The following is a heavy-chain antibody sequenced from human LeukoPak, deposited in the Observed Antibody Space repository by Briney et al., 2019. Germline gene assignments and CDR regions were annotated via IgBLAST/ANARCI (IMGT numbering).Heavy chain of an antibody. D-gene: IGHD3-9*01. V-gene: IGHV3-53*01. Sequence: GGSLRLSCAASAFTVSSYYMSWVRQAPGRGLEWVSVIYSGGSTYYAVSVKGRFTISRDNSKNTLYLQMNSLRAEDTAVYYCAKAAYYDFLTGPYFDLWGRGTLVTVSS. J-gene: IGHJ2*01. CDR1: AFTVSSYY. CDR3: AKAAYYDFLTGPYFDL. CDR2: IYSGGST.